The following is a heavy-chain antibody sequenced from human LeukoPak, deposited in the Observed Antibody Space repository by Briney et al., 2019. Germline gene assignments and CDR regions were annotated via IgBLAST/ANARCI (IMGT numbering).Heavy chain of an antibody. V-gene: IGHV4-61*02. Sequence: KPSETLSLTCTVSGGSISSGSYYWSWIRQPAGKGLEWIGRIYTSGSTNYNPSLKCRVTIPVDTSKNQFSLILTSVTAADTAVYYCARWGFSGGWNYGAFDYWGQGTLVTVSS. J-gene: IGHJ4*02. CDR3: ARWGFSGGWNYGAFDY. D-gene: IGHD4/OR15-4a*01. CDR1: GGSISSGSYY. CDR2: IYTSGST.